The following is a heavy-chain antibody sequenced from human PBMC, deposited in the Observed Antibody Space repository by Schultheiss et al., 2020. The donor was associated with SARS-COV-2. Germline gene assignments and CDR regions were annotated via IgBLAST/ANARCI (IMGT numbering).Heavy chain of an antibody. CDR1: GGSVSSGSYY. D-gene: IGHD3-3*01. CDR3: ARYPIFGVVITSTYYYYGMDV. Sequence: SETLSLTCTVSGGSVSSGSYYWSWIRQPPGKGLEWIGSIYHSGSTYYNPSLKSRVTISVDTSKNQFSLKLSSVTAADTAVYYCARYPIFGVVITSTYYYYGMDVWGQGTTVTVSS. J-gene: IGHJ6*02. CDR2: IYHSGST. V-gene: IGHV4-39*01.